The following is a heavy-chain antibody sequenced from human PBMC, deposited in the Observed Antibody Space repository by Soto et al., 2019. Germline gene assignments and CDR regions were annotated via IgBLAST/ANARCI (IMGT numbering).Heavy chain of an antibody. D-gene: IGHD3-10*01. J-gene: IGHJ4*02. Sequence: ASVKVSCKASGYTFTSYYMHWVRQAPGQGLEWMGIINPSGGSTSYAQKFQGRVTISVDTSKNQFSLKLSSVTAADTAVYYCARDSLWFGGFDYWGQGTLVTVSS. CDR2: INPSGGST. CDR1: GYTFTSYY. V-gene: IGHV1-46*01. CDR3: ARDSLWFGGFDY.